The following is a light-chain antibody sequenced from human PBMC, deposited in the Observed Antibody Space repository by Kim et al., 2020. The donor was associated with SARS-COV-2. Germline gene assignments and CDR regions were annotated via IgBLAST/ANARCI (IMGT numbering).Light chain of an antibody. CDR3: QAWDSSTVV. J-gene: IGLJ2*01. Sequence: MSPRRTARITCSGDKLGDKYACWYQQKPGQSPVLVINQDSKRPSGIPERFSGSNSGNTATLTISGTQAMDEADYYCQAWDSSTVVFGGGTQLTVL. CDR1: KLGDKY. CDR2: QDS. V-gene: IGLV3-1*01.